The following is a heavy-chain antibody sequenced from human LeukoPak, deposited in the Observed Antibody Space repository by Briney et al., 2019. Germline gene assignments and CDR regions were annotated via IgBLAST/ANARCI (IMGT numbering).Heavy chain of an antibody. CDR3: AREFDGGSYYTSFDY. V-gene: IGHV3-21*01. CDR2: ISSSSSYI. J-gene: IGHJ4*02. Sequence: GGSLRLSCAASGFTFSSYAMSWVRQAPGKGLEWVSSISSSSSYIYYADSVKGRFTISRDNAKNSLYLQMNSLRAEDTAVYYCAREFDGGSYYTSFDYWGQGTLVTVSS. CDR1: GFTFSSYA. D-gene: IGHD1-26*01.